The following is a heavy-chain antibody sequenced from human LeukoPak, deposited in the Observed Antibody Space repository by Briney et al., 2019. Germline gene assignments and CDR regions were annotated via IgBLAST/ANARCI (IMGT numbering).Heavy chain of an antibody. Sequence: GASVKVSCKASGYTFTGYYMHWVRQAPGQGLEWMGCISAYNGNTNYAQKLQGRVTMTTDTSTSTAYMELRSLRSDDTAVYYCARDLSSSIQLWPRDYYYYGMDVWGQGTTVTVSS. J-gene: IGHJ6*02. D-gene: IGHD5-18*01. CDR1: GYTFTGYY. CDR3: ARDLSSSIQLWPRDYYYYGMDV. V-gene: IGHV1-18*04. CDR2: ISAYNGNT.